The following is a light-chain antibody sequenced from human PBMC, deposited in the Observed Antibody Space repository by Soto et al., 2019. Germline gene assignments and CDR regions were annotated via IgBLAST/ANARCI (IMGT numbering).Light chain of an antibody. CDR3: QTWGTGIVV. CDR1: SGHSSYA. V-gene: IGLV4-69*01. J-gene: IGLJ2*01. CDR2: LNSDGSH. Sequence: QPVLTQSPSASASLGASVKLTCTLSSGHSSYAIAWHQQQPEKGPRYLMKLNSDGSHSKGDGIPDRFSGSSSGAERYPTISSLQSEDEADYYCQTWGTGIVVFGGGTKVTVL.